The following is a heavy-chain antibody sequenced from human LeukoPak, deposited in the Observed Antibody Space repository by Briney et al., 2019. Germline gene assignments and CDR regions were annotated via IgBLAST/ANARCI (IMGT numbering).Heavy chain of an antibody. D-gene: IGHD3-22*01. V-gene: IGHV4-59*08. Sequence: GSLRLSCAASGFTFSSYWMSWIRQSPGKGLEWIGYIYDGGSTKYNPSLKSRVTMSPDMSKNQFSLKLTSVTAADTAVYYCARLESGVLGDPYYYDSTGYYYRGYFDSWGQGTLVTVSS. CDR1: GFTFSSYW. CDR2: IYDGGST. CDR3: ARLESGVLGDPYYYDSTGYYYRGYFDS. J-gene: IGHJ4*02.